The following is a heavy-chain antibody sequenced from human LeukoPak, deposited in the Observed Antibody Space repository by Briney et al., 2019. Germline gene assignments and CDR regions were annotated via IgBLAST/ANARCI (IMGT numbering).Heavy chain of an antibody. CDR2: VSGSGSST. D-gene: IGHD2-21*02. Sequence: GGSLRLSCAASGFTFRTYGMTWVRQAPGKGLEWVSSVSGSGSSTCYADSVKGRFTISRDNSKNTLYLQMNSLRAEDTAVYYCAKDLCGGDCYYFDYWGQGTLVTVSS. CDR3: AKDLCGGDCYYFDY. J-gene: IGHJ4*02. V-gene: IGHV3-23*01. CDR1: GFTFRTYG.